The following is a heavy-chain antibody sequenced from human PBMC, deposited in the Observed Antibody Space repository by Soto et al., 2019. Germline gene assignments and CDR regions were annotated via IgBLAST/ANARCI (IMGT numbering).Heavy chain of an antibody. D-gene: IGHD3-22*01. CDR1: GGTFGSYA. V-gene: IGHV1-69*13. CDR2: IIPIFGTA. CDR3: ARSYPPTYYYDSSGYPNFDY. J-gene: IGHJ4*02. Sequence: SVKVSCKASGGTFGSYAISWVRQAPGQGLEWMGGIIPIFGTANYAQKFQGRVTITADESTSTAYMELSSLRSEDTAVYYCARSYPPTYYYDSSGYPNFDYWGQGTLVTV.